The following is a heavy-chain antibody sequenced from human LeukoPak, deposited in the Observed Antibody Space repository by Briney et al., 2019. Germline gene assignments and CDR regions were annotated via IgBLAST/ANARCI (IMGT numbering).Heavy chain of an antibody. V-gene: IGHV1-18*01. CDR2: ITAYNGNT. D-gene: IGHD3-16*01. CDR3: ARGGLAITFGGVNP. J-gene: IGHJ4*02. Sequence: ASVKVSCKASGYTFTSYGIAWVRQAPGQGLEWIGWITAYNGNTNYAQKLQGRIIMTTDTSTRTAYMELRSLRSDDTAVYYCARGGLAITFGGVNPWGRGTLVTVSS. CDR1: GYTFTSYG.